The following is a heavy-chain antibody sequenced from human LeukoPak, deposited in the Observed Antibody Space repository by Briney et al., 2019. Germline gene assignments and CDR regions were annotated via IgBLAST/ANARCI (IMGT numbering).Heavy chain of an antibody. Sequence: ASVKVSCKASGYTFTGYYMHWVRQAPGQGLEWMGWINPNSGGTNYAQKFQGRVTMTRDTSISTAYMELSRLRSDDTAVYYCARASYYDSSGDAFDIWGQGTMVTVSS. CDR1: GYTFTGYY. CDR3: ARASYYDSSGDAFDI. D-gene: IGHD3-22*01. J-gene: IGHJ3*02. V-gene: IGHV1-2*02. CDR2: INPNSGGT.